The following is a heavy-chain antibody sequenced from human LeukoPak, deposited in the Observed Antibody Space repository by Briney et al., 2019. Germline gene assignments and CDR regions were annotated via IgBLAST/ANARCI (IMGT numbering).Heavy chain of an antibody. CDR1: GGSVSSGSYY. CDR3: ANLAYSSGWYFDY. CDR2: IYYSGST. J-gene: IGHJ4*02. D-gene: IGHD6-19*01. V-gene: IGHV4-61*01. Sequence: NPSETLSLTCTVSGGSVSSGSYYWSWIRQPPGKGLEWIGYIYYSGSTNYNPSLKSRVTISVDTSKNQFSLKLTSVTAADTAVYYCANLAYSSGWYFDYWGQGTPVTVSS.